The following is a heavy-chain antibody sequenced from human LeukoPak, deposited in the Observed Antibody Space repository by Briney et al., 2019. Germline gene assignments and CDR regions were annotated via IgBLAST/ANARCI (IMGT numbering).Heavy chain of an antibody. D-gene: IGHD3-10*01. CDR3: ATSHSVVTIDY. V-gene: IGHV3-23*01. Sequence: GGSLRLSCAASGFTFSSYGMHWVRQAPGKGLEWVSAIRGSGGSTYYADSVKGRFTISRDNSKNTLYLQMNSLRAEDTAVYYCATSHSVVTIDYWGQGTMVTVSS. CDR1: GFTFSSYG. CDR2: IRGSGGST. J-gene: IGHJ4*02.